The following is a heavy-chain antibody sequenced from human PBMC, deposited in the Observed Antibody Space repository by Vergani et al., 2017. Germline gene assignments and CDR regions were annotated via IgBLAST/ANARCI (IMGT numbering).Heavy chain of an antibody. V-gene: IGHV1-18*01. D-gene: IGHD2-2*01. J-gene: IGHJ6*02. CDR1: GYTFTSYG. CDR3: ARDRIVVVPAAMFDYYYYGMDV. Sequence: QVQLVQSGAEVKKPGASVKVSCKASGYTFTSYGISWVRQAPGQGLEWMGWISAYNGNTNYAQKLQGRVTMTTDTSTSTAYMELRSLRSDDTAVYYCARDRIVVVPAAMFDYYYYGMDVRGQXP. CDR2: ISAYNGNT.